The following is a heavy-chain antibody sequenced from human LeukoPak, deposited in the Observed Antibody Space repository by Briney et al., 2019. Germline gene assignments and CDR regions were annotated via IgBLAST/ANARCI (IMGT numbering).Heavy chain of an antibody. J-gene: IGHJ5*02. CDR1: GGSFSGYY. Sequence: PSETLSLTCAVYGGSFSGYYWSWIRQPPGKGLEWIGEIKHSGSTNYNPSLKSRVTISVDTSKNQFSLKLSSVTAADTAVYYCARARWYCTNGVCYRSWFDPWGQGTLVTVSS. D-gene: IGHD2-8*01. V-gene: IGHV4-34*01. CDR3: ARARWYCTNGVCYRSWFDP. CDR2: IKHSGST.